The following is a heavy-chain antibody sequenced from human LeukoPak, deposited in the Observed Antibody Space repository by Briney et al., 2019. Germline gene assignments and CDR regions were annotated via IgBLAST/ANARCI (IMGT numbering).Heavy chain of an antibody. D-gene: IGHD2-8*01. V-gene: IGHV4-34*01. Sequence: PSETLSLTCAVYGGSFSGYYWSWIRQPPGKGLEWIGEINRSGSTNYNPSLKSRVTISVDTSKNQFSLKLSSVTAADTAVYYCARDSYCTNGVCYKQFWVIWGQGTMVTVSS. J-gene: IGHJ3*02. CDR2: INRSGST. CDR3: ARDSYCTNGVCYKQFWVI. CDR1: GGSFSGYY.